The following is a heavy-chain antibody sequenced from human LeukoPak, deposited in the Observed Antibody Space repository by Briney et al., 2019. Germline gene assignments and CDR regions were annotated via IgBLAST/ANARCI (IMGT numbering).Heavy chain of an antibody. CDR2: IYHSGST. CDR3: AGVSYCSGGSCSNYYYYMDV. Sequence: SETLSLTCTVSGYSISSGYYWGWIRQPPGKGLEWIGSIYHSGSTYYNPSLKSRVTISVDTSKNQFSLKLSSVTAADTAVYYCAGVSYCSGGSCSNYYYYMDVWGKGTTVTVSS. D-gene: IGHD2-15*01. J-gene: IGHJ6*03. V-gene: IGHV4-38-2*02. CDR1: GYSISSGYY.